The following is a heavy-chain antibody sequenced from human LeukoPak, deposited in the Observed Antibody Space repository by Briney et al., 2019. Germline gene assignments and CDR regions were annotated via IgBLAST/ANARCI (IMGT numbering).Heavy chain of an antibody. V-gene: IGHV3-9*01. J-gene: IGHJ5*02. D-gene: IGHD2-2*01. CDR3: AKESGSTFKWFDP. Sequence: GGSLRLSCAASGFTFSSYAMHWVRQAPGKGLEWVSGISWDSGSIGYADSVKGRFTISRDNAKNSLYLQMNSLRAEDTALYYCAKESGSTFKWFDPWGQGTLVTVSS. CDR1: GFTFSSYA. CDR2: ISWDSGSI.